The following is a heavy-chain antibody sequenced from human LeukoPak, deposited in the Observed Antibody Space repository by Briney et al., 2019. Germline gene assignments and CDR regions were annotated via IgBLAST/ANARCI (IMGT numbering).Heavy chain of an antibody. Sequence: ASVKVSCKASGYTFTGYYMHWVRQAPGQGLEWMGWINPNSGGTNYAQKFQGWVTMTRDTSISTAYMELSRLRSDDTAVYYCARTRITMRMGAFDIWGQGTMVTVSS. J-gene: IGHJ3*02. CDR2: INPNSGGT. CDR1: GYTFTGYY. CDR3: ARTRITMRMGAFDI. D-gene: IGHD3-22*01. V-gene: IGHV1-2*04.